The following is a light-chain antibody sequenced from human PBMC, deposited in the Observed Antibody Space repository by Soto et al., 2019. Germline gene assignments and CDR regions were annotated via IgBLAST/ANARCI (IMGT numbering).Light chain of an antibody. CDR3: QQFGSSIPHT. CDR2: GAS. Sequence: EIVMTQSPGTLSLSPGERATISCRASQVIGSRYLAWYHQKSGQAPRLLIYGASSRATGIPDRFSGSGSGTDFTLTISTLEPKDFGVYYCQQFGSSIPHTFGQGTKLEIK. V-gene: IGKV3-20*01. J-gene: IGKJ2*01. CDR1: QVIGSRY.